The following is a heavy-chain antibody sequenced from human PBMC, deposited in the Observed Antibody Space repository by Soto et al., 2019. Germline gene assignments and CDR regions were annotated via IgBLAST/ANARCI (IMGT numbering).Heavy chain of an antibody. D-gene: IGHD3-10*02. CDR1: GGSIISSNYY. J-gene: IGHJ5*01. CDR3: ARHVRGAVNMNLFDS. Sequence: QVQLVESGPGLVKPSETLSLICSVSGGSIISSNYYWAWIRQSPGKGLQWIASVEHGGSTYDNPSLKSRVNLPADTSKNEVSLKVNSVTAADSAVYWCARHVRGAVNMNLFDSWGQGTLVSVSS. V-gene: IGHV4-39*01. CDR2: VEHGGST.